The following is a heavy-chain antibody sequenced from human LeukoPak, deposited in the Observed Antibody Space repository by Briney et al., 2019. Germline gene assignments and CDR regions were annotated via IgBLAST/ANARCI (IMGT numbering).Heavy chain of an antibody. CDR1: GGSFSGYY. Sequence: KPSETLSLTCAVYGGSFSGYYWSWIRQPPGKGLEWIGEINHSGSTNYNPSLKSRVTISVDTSKNQFSLKLSSVTAADTAVYYCARGTPARGQLWRRNLFDYWGQGTLVTVSS. V-gene: IGHV4-34*01. D-gene: IGHD5-18*01. CDR2: INHSGST. CDR3: ARGTPARGQLWRRNLFDY. J-gene: IGHJ4*02.